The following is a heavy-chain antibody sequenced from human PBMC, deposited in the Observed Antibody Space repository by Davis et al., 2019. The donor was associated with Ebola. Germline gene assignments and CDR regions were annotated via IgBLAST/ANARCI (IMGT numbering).Heavy chain of an antibody. Sequence: HSQTLSLTCAISGDSVSVNSGGWNWIRQTPSRGLEWLGRTYYYRSKWNNDSAASVKSRISVNSDTSKNQFSLQVNSVTPDDTAVYYCARGWLRAGMDVWGEGTTVTVSS. D-gene: IGHD5-18*01. CDR3: ARGWLRAGMDV. V-gene: IGHV6-1*01. CDR2: TYYYRSKWNN. J-gene: IGHJ6*04. CDR1: GDSVSVNSGG.